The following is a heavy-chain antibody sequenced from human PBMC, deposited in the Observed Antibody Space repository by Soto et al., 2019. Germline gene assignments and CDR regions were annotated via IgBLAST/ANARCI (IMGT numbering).Heavy chain of an antibody. CDR1: GGTFSSYA. CDR2: IIPIFGTA. D-gene: IGHD3-10*01. CDR3: ARSPPPMGFRESHNWFDP. Sequence: QVQLVQSGAEVKKPGSSVKVSCKASGGTFSSYAISWVRQAPGQGLEWMGGIIPIFGTANYAQKFQGRVTITADESTSTAYMELSSLRSEDTAVYYCARSPPPMGFRESHNWFDPWGQGTLVTVSS. V-gene: IGHV1-69*12. J-gene: IGHJ5*02.